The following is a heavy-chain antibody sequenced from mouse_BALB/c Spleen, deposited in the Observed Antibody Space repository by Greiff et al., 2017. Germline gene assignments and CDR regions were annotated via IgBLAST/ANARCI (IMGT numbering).Heavy chain of an antibody. V-gene: IGHV7-3*02. CDR1: GFTFTDYY. CDR3: AGGGYGYDLYAMDY. CDR2: IRNKANGYTT. D-gene: IGHD2-2*01. Sequence: EVKLVESGGGLVQPGGSLRLSCATSGFTFTDYYMSWVRQPPGKALEWLGFIRNKANGYTTEYSASVKGRFTISRDNSQSILYLQMNTLRAEDSATYYCAGGGYGYDLYAMDYGGQGTSVTVSS. J-gene: IGHJ4*01.